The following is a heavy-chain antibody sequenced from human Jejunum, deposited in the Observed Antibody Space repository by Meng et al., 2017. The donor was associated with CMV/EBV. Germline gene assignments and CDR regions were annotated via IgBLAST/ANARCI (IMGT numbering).Heavy chain of an antibody. J-gene: IGHJ4*02. V-gene: IGHV1-2*02. CDR1: GYSFSDYY. D-gene: IGHD4-23*01. Sequence: QGRLVQFGAGVKKPGASLKVTCKASGYSFSDYYMHWVRQAPGQGPEWMGWINCYSGDTRYAQKFQGRVTMSRDTSSNTVYLDLSSLKPDDTAVYYCARPRWDWAPGYWGQGTLVTVSS. CDR3: ARPRWDWAPGY. CDR2: INCYSGDT.